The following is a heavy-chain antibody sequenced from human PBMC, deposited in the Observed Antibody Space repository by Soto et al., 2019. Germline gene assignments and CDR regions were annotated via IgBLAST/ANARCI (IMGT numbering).Heavy chain of an antibody. CDR3: VRGPIVVVVAAPLGAAFDI. V-gene: IGHV4-34*01. D-gene: IGHD2-15*01. CDR2: INHSGST. CDR1: GGSFSGYY. J-gene: IGHJ3*02. Sequence: SETLSLTCAVYGGSFSGYYWSWIRQPPGKGLEWIGEINHSGSTNYNPSLKSRVTISVDTSKNQFSLKLSSVTAADTAVYYCVRGPIVVVVAAPLGAAFDIWGQGTMVTVSS.